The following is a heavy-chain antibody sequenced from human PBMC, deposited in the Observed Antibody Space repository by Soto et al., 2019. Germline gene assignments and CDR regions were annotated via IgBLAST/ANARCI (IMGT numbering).Heavy chain of an antibody. J-gene: IGHJ5*02. D-gene: IGHD2-15*01. CDR3: AKDRIGCFDH. V-gene: IGHV3-30*18. CDR1: GFTFSIYG. Sequence: QVQLVESGGGVVQPGRSLRLSCAASGFTFSIYGMHWVRQAPGKGLEWVAVISYDGSNKYYADSVKGRFTISRDNSKNTLYLQMNSLRAEDTDVYSCAKDRIGCFDHWGQGTLVTVSS. CDR2: ISYDGSNK.